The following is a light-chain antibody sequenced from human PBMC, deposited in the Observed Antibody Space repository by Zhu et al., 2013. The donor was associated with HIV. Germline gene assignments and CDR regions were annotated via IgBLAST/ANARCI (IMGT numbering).Light chain of an antibody. CDR1: QNIGDS. CDR2: GAS. J-gene: IGKJ5*01. Sequence: DIVMTQSPATLSVSPGETVTLSCRASQNIGDSLAWYQVKPGQAPRILIYGASTRETETPDRFIGSGSGTAFTLTIRSLQSEDFAIYYCQQYEDSPITFGQGTRLEMK. CDR3: QQYEDSPIT. V-gene: IGKV3-15*01.